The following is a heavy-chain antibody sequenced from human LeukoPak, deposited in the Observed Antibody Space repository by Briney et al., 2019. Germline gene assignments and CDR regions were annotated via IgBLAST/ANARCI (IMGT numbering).Heavy chain of an antibody. D-gene: IGHD2-21*01. V-gene: IGHV1-69*05. J-gene: IGHJ6*03. Sequence: ASVKVSCKASGGTFSSNAISWVRQAPGQGLEWMGGIMPVFGATNYAQKFQGRVTITTDGSTTTTYMELSSLRSEDTAVYYCARVYCGGDCLNYYYYFMDVWGKGTTVTVS. CDR3: ARVYCGGDCLNYYYYFMDV. CDR2: IMPVFGAT. CDR1: GGTFSSNA.